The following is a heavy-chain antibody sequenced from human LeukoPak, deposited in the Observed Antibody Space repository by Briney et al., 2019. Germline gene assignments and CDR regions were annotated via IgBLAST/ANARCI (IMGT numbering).Heavy chain of an antibody. CDR3: AGGESEYTTSGDFAY. D-gene: IGHD3-16*01. J-gene: IGHJ4*02. V-gene: IGHV3-23*01. Sequence: QPGGSLRLSCAASGFTFSSYAMSWVRQAPGKGLEWVSAISGSGGSTYYADSVKGRFTISRDNAKNSLYLQMNSLRAEDTAVYYCAGGESEYTTSGDFAYWGQGTLVIVSS. CDR2: ISGSGGST. CDR1: GFTFSSYA.